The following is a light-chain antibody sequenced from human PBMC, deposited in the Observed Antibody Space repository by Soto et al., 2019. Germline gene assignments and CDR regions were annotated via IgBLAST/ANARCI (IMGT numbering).Light chain of an antibody. Sequence: ERVMTQSPATLSVSPGERATLSCRASQSVGTNLAWYQQKPGQAPRPLIYGASTRATGLPARFSGSGSGTEFTLTISSLQSEDFAIYYCQQYNAWPLTFGGGTKVEIK. V-gene: IGKV3-15*01. CDR3: QQYNAWPLT. J-gene: IGKJ4*01. CDR1: QSVGTN. CDR2: GAS.